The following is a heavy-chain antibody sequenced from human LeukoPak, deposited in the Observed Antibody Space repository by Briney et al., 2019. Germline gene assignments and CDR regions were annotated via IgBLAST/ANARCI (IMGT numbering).Heavy chain of an antibody. J-gene: IGHJ4*02. CDR3: ARLDIDGSGRGRYSNDF. CDR1: GFAFSRYW. V-gene: IGHV3-7*01. CDR2: INQGGSEK. Sequence: GGSLRLSCAASGFAFSRYWMSWVRQAPGKGLDWVANINQGGSEKYYAGSVKGRFTIARDNANNSVSLQMNSLRAEDTAVYYCARLDIDGSGRGRYSNDFWGQGTLVTVSS. D-gene: IGHD1-26*01.